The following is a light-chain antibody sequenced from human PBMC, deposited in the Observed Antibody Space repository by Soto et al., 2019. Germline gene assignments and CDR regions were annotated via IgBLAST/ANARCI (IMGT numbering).Light chain of an antibody. J-gene: IGLJ3*02. CDR3: SSYAASNTLL. Sequence: QSALTQPPSASGSPGQSVTISCTGSSSDIGDYDYVSWYQQHPGKAPKVMIVQVSERASGVPDRFSGSKSGNTASLTVAGLLPEDEAHYYCSSYAASNTLLFGGGTKLTVL. CDR1: SSDIGDYDY. V-gene: IGLV2-8*01. CDR2: QVS.